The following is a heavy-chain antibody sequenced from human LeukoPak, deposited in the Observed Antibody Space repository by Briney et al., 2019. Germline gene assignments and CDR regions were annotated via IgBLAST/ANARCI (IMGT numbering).Heavy chain of an antibody. CDR2: ISSSSSTI. Sequence: GGSLRLSCAASGFTFSSYSMNWVRQAPGKGLEWVSYISSSSSTIYYADSVKGRFTISRDNAKNSLYLQMNSLRAEDTAVYYCARDLEYYDFWGFKNIGFDYWGQGTLVTVSS. D-gene: IGHD3-3*01. J-gene: IGHJ4*02. CDR3: ARDLEYYDFWGFKNIGFDY. V-gene: IGHV3-48*01. CDR1: GFTFSSYS.